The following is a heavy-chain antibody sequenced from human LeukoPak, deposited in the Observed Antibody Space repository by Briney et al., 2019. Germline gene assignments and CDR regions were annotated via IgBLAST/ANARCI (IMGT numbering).Heavy chain of an antibody. J-gene: IGHJ4*02. Sequence: PGGSLRLSCAASGFMFTTYAMTWVRQAPGKGPEWVSSINGSGGKTYYAASLTGRFTISRDNSKTTLYLQMNSLRAEDTAVYYCAIGPPYGGYSDWGQGTLVTVSS. CDR1: GFMFTTYA. V-gene: IGHV3-23*01. CDR3: AIGPPYGGYSD. CDR2: INGSGGKT. D-gene: IGHD5-12*01.